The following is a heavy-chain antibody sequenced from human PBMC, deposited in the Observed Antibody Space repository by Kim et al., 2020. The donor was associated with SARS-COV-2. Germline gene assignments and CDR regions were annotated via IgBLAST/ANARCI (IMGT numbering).Heavy chain of an antibody. D-gene: IGHD6-13*01. CDR3: ASSRQQLVYYYYYGMDV. CDR2: MNPNSGNT. CDR1: GYTFTSSD. V-gene: IGHV1-8*01. J-gene: IGHJ6*02. Sequence: ASVKVSCKASGYTFTSSDINWVRQATGQGLEWMGWMNPNSGNTGYAQKFQGRVTMTRNTSISTAYMELSSLRSEDTAVYYCASSRQQLVYYYYYGMDVWGQGTTVTVSS.